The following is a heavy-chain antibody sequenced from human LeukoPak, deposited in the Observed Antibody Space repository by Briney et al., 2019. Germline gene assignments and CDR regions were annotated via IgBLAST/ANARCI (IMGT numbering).Heavy chain of an antibody. CDR2: IYYSGST. J-gene: IGHJ4*02. V-gene: IGHV4-59*08. Sequence: SETLSLTCTVAGGSISSYYWSWIRQPPGKGLEWIGYIYYSGSTNYNPSLKSRVTISVDTSKNQFSLKLSSVSAADTAVYYCARIEYYGSGGYFDYWGQGTLVTVSS. D-gene: IGHD3-10*01. CDR1: GGSISSYY. CDR3: ARIEYYGSGGYFDY.